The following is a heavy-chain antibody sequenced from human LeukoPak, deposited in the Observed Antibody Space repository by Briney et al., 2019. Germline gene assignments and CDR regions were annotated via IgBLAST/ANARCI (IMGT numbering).Heavy chain of an antibody. CDR2: ISSSGSTI. CDR3: ARVYVILSYSGSEESAFDI. V-gene: IGHV3-11*04. Sequence: GGSLRLSCAASGFTFSDYYMSWIRQAPGKGLEWVSYISSSGSTIYYADSVKGRFTISRDNAKNSLYLQMNSLRAEDTAVYYCARVYVILSYSGSEESAFDIWGQGTMVTVSS. J-gene: IGHJ3*02. D-gene: IGHD1-26*01. CDR1: GFTFSDYY.